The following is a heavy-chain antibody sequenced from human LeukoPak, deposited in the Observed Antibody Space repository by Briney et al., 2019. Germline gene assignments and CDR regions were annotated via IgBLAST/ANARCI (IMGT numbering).Heavy chain of an antibody. Sequence: PGGSLRLSCAASGFTFSDYYMSWIRQAPGKGLEWVSYISSSGSTIYYADSVKGRFTISRDNAKNSLYLQMNSLRAEDTAVYYCARDYYDSSGYYRLDGYNYYCMDVWGKGTTVTVSS. CDR3: ARDYYDSSGYYRLDGYNYYCMDV. V-gene: IGHV3-11*01. D-gene: IGHD3-22*01. CDR1: GFTFSDYY. J-gene: IGHJ6*03. CDR2: ISSSGSTI.